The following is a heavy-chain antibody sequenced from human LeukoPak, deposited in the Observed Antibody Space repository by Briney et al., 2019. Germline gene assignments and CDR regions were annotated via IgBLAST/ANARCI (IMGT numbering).Heavy chain of an antibody. D-gene: IGHD3-3*01. J-gene: IGHJ6*02. CDR2: IYISGST. CDR3: ARDNAGGYYDFWSGYYSRPYYYGMDV. Sequence: PSETLSLTCTVSGGSISNYHWSWIPQSAGKGLEWIGRIYISGSTNYNPSLKSRVTMSVDTSKHQFSLNLSSVTAADTAVYYCARDNAGGYYDFWSGYYSRPYYYGMDVWGQGTTVTVSS. V-gene: IGHV4-4*07. CDR1: GGSISNYH.